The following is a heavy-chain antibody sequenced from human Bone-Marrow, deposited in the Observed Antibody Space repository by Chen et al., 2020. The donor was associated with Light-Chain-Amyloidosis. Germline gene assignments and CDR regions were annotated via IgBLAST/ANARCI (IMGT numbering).Heavy chain of an antibody. CDR2: LFHSGTP. V-gene: IGHV4-39*01. CDR1: GGESKKNSHY. J-gene: IGHJ6*02. CDR3: TRLVITAGPDYYYYAMDV. Sequence: LQESGPGVVKPSENLSLICTVSGGESKKNSHYWGWVRQSPGRGLEWIGSLFHSGTPQYNVSFKSRATISVDTSKNQLSLTLNSVTAADTAVYYCTRLVITAGPDYYYYAMDVWGQGTTV. D-gene: IGHD6-19*01.